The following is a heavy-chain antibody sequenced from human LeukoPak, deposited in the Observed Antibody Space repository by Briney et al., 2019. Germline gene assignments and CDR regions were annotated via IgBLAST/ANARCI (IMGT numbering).Heavy chain of an antibody. CDR3: AKDRGSGYPDY. V-gene: IGHV3-30*18. Sequence: GGSLRLSCAASGFTFSSYGMHWVRQAPGEGLEWVAVISSDGSNKYYADSVKGRFTISRDNSKNTLYLQMNSLRAEDTALYYCAKDRGSGYPDYWGQGTLVTVSS. CDR2: ISSDGSNK. J-gene: IGHJ4*02. D-gene: IGHD6-19*01. CDR1: GFTFSSYG.